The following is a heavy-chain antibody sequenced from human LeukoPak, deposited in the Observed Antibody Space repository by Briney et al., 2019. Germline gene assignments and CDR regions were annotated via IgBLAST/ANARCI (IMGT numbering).Heavy chain of an antibody. CDR2: IIPIFGTA. CDR1: GGTFSSYA. J-gene: IGHJ4*02. Sequence: ASVKVSCKASGGTFSSYAISWVRQAPGQGLEWMGRIIPIFGTANYAQKFQGRVTITADKSTSTAYTELSSLRSEDTAVYYCARDYYDSSGPAYWGQGTLVTVSS. V-gene: IGHV1-69*06. D-gene: IGHD3-22*01. CDR3: ARDYYDSSGPAY.